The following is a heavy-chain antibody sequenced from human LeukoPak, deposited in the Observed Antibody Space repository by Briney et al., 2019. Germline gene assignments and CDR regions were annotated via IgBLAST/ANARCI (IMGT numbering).Heavy chain of an antibody. D-gene: IGHD5-24*01. Sequence: GGSLRLSCAVSGFTFSSYGMHWVRQAPGKGLEWVAFIRYDGSNKYYADSVKGRFTISRDNSKNTLYLQMNSLRAEDTAVYYCAKGRVEMATIFNYWGQGTLVTVSS. CDR3: AKGRVEMATIFNY. CDR1: GFTFSSYG. V-gene: IGHV3-30*02. CDR2: IRYDGSNK. J-gene: IGHJ4*02.